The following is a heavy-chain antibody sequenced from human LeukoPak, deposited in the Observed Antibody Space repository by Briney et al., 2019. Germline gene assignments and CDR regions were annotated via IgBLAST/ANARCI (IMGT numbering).Heavy chain of an antibody. CDR3: ARDISSGAYCSGGSCRPYYYYMDV. Sequence: PSETLSLTCAVYGGSFSGYYWSWIRQPAGKGLEWIGRIYTSGSTNYNPSLKSRVTISVDKSKNQFSLKLSSVTAADTAVYYCARDISSGAYCSGGSCRPYYYYMDVWGKGTTVTVSS. D-gene: IGHD2-15*01. CDR1: GGSFSGYY. CDR2: IYTSGST. J-gene: IGHJ6*03. V-gene: IGHV4-4*07.